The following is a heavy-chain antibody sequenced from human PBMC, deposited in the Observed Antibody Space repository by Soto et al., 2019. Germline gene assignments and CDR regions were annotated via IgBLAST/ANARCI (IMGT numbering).Heavy chain of an antibody. CDR2: IKCDGSEK. V-gene: IGHV3-7*01. D-gene: IGHD3-10*01. Sequence: PGGSLRLSCTASGFTFSDYWMSWVRQAPGKGPEWVANIKCDGSEKQYVDSVKGRFSISRDNSRNSLFLQMNSLRAEDTAVYYCAKDRRSFDYWGQGTLVTVSS. CDR1: GFTFSDYW. J-gene: IGHJ4*02. CDR3: AKDRRSFDY.